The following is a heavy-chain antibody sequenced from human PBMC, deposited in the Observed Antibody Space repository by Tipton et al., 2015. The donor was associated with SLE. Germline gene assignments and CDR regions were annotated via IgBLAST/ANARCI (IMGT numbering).Heavy chain of an antibody. CDR1: GVSVSSYY. CDR2: IYYSGST. D-gene: IGHD3-10*01. V-gene: IGHV4-59*02. J-gene: IGHJ4*02. Sequence: GLVKPSETLSLTCTVSGVSVSSYYWSWIRQPPGKGLEWIGYIYYSGSTNYNPSLKSRVTISVDTSKNQFSLKLNSVTAADTAMYYCARHGSGRIGDFEDWGQGTLVTVSS. CDR3: ARHGSGRIGDFED.